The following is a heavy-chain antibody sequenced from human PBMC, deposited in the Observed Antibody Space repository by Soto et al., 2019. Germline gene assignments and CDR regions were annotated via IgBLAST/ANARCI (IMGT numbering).Heavy chain of an antibody. CDR3: ARVEKVAHPFDY. CDR1: GGSFSGYY. CDR2: INHSGST. D-gene: IGHD5-12*01. Sequence: PSETLSLTCAVYGGSFSGYYWSWIRQPPGKGLEWIGEINHSGSTNYNPSLKSRVTISVDTSKNQFSLKLSSATAADTAVYYCARVEKVAHPFDYWGQGTLVTVSS. V-gene: IGHV4-34*01. J-gene: IGHJ4*02.